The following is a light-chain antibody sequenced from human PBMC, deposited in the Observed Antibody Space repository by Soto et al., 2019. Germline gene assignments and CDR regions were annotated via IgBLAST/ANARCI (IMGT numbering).Light chain of an antibody. CDR1: RTINTY. V-gene: IGKV1-39*01. Sequence: DVRMTQSPSSLSASVGDTITITCRASRTINTYLNWFQQKPGEPPRLLIYGASTLHDGVPSRFSGSGSGADFTLTISGLQPEDFASYHCQQTYIDISFGGGTKV. CDR3: QQTYIDIS. CDR2: GAS. J-gene: IGKJ4*01.